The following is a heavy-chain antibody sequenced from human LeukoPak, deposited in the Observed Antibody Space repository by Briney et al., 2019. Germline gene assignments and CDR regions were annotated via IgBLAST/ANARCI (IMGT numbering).Heavy chain of an antibody. CDR1: GYTFTIND. CDR2: MNPNSGNT. CDR3: ARVSSSWYGGYFQH. D-gene: IGHD6-13*01. J-gene: IGHJ1*01. Sequence: ASVKVSCTASGYTFTINDINWVRQATGQGLEWVGWMNPNSGNTGYAQRFQGRVTMTSNTSKSTAYMELSGPRSEDTAVYYGARVSSSWYGGYFQHWGQGTLVTVS. V-gene: IGHV1-8*01.